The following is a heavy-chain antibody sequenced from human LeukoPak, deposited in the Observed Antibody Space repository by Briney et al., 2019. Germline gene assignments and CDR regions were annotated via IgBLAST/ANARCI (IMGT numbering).Heavy chain of an antibody. Sequence: KPSETLSLTCTVSGGSISSSSYYWGWIRQPPGKGLEWIGSIYYSGSTYYNPSLKSRVTISVDTSKNQFSLKLSSVTAADTAVYYCARVAYYYDSSGYYHDAFDIWGQGTMVTVSS. CDR2: IYYSGST. CDR1: GGSISSSSYY. D-gene: IGHD3-22*01. V-gene: IGHV4-39*07. J-gene: IGHJ3*02. CDR3: ARVAYYYDSSGYYHDAFDI.